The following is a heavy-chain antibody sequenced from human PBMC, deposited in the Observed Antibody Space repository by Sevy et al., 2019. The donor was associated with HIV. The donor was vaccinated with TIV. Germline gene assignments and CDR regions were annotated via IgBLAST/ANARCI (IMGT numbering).Heavy chain of an antibody. V-gene: IGHV3-74*01. CDR1: GFTFSSYW. D-gene: IGHD3-10*01. Sequence: GGSLRLSCAASGFTFSSYWMHWVRQAPGKGLVWVSRINSDGSSTSYADSVKGRFTISRDNAKNTLYLQMNSLRAEDTPRYYCARDLTMVRGVIITGYYGMDVWGQGTTVTVSS. J-gene: IGHJ6*02. CDR2: INSDGSST. CDR3: ARDLTMVRGVIITGYYGMDV.